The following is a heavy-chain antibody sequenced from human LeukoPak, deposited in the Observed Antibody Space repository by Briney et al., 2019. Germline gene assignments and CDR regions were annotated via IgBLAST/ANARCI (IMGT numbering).Heavy chain of an antibody. CDR1: GFTFSSYA. J-gene: IGHJ4*02. CDR3: AKGVAVAERSYYFDY. D-gene: IGHD6-19*01. CDR2: ISYSGGST. V-gene: IGHV3-23*01. Sequence: GGSLSLSCAASGFTFSSYAMNWVRQAPGKGLEWVSIISYSGGSTYYADSVKGRFTISRDNSKNTLYLQMNSLRAEDTAVYYCAKGVAVAERSYYFDYWGQGTLVTISS.